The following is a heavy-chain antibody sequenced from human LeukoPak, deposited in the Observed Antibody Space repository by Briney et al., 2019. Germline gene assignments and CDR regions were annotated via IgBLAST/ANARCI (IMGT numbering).Heavy chain of an antibody. CDR3: ARVRRRQIDY. V-gene: IGHV3-48*03. CDR1: GFTFSSYE. J-gene: IGHJ4*02. Sequence: PGGSLRLSCAASGFTFSSYEMNWVRQAPGKGLEWVSYISSIGSTIYYADSVKGRFTISRDNAKNSLYLQMNSLRAEDTAVYYCARVRRRQIDYWGQGTLVTVSS. CDR2: ISSIGSTI.